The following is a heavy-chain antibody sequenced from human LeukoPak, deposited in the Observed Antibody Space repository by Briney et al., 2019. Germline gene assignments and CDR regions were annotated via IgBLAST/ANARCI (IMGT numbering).Heavy chain of an antibody. CDR3: ARDAGGRTQREGWFDP. V-gene: IGHV3-7*01. Sequence: GGSLRLSCAASGFTFSRYWMRWVRQPPEKGLEWVANIKQDASEKYYVDSVKGRFTISRDNAKNSLYLQMHSLRAEDTAIYYCARDAGGRTQREGWFDPWGQGTLVTVSS. D-gene: IGHD1-1*01. J-gene: IGHJ5*02. CDR2: IKQDASEK. CDR1: GFTFSRYW.